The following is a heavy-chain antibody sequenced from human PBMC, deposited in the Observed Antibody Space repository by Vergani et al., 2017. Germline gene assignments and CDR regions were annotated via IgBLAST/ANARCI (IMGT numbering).Heavy chain of an antibody. CDR1: GGSISSSNW. V-gene: IGHV4-4*02. CDR2: IYHSGST. D-gene: IGHD1-26*01. CDR3: AREGHNRSGSYKDDWFDP. Sequence: QVQLQESGPGLVKPSGTLSLTCAVSGGSISSSNWWSWVRQPPGKGLEWIGEIYHSGSTNYNPSLKSRVTISVDKSKNQFSLKLSSVTAADTAVDYCAREGHNRSGSYKDDWFDPWGQGTLVTVSS. J-gene: IGHJ5*02.